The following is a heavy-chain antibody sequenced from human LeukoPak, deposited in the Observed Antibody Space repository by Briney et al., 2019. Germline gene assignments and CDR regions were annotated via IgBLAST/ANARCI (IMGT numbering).Heavy chain of an antibody. D-gene: IGHD6-19*01. V-gene: IGHV3-30*18. CDR1: GFTFTSYG. CDR2: ISYDGSNK. CDR3: AKDFFSGGWYGYPTSDY. Sequence: SGGSLRLSCAASGFTFTSYGTHWVCQAPGKGLEWVAVISYDGSNKYYADSVKGRFTISRDNSKNTLYLQMNSLRAEDTAVYYCAKDFFSGGWYGYPTSDYWGQGTLVTVSS. J-gene: IGHJ4*02.